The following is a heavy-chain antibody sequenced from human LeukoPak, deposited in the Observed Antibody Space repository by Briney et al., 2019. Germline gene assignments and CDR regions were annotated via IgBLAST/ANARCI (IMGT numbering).Heavy chain of an antibody. Sequence: SETLSLTCTVSGGSISSYYWSWIRQPAGKGLEWIGRIYTSGSTNYNPSLKSRVTMSVDTSKNQFSLKLSSVTAADTAVYYCARANYDFWSGYPITNYYMDVWGKGTTVTVSS. D-gene: IGHD3-3*01. CDR3: ARANYDFWSGYPITNYYMDV. CDR2: IYTSGST. J-gene: IGHJ6*03. CDR1: GGSISSYY. V-gene: IGHV4-4*07.